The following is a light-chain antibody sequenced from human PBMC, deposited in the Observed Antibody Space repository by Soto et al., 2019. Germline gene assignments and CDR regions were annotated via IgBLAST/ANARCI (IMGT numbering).Light chain of an antibody. Sequence: EMGMTQAPATLSVSPGERATLSCRASQSVSSNLAWYQQKPGQAPRLLIYGASTRATGIPARFSGSGSGTEFTLTISSLQSEDFAVYYCQQYNNWPLWTFGQGTKVDIK. CDR1: QSVSSN. J-gene: IGKJ1*01. CDR3: QQYNNWPLWT. V-gene: IGKV3-15*01. CDR2: GAS.